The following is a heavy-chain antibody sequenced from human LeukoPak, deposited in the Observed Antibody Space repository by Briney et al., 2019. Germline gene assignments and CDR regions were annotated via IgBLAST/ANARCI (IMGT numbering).Heavy chain of an antibody. Sequence: SETLSLTCTVSGGSINSSGYYWGWIRQPPGKGLEWIGSMYYSGSTYYNPALKSRVTISVDTSKNQFSLKLSSVTAADTAVYYCARQVGYSSSWLDYWGQGTLVTVSS. J-gene: IGHJ4*02. D-gene: IGHD6-13*01. CDR3: ARQVGYSSSWLDY. CDR1: GGSINSSGYY. V-gene: IGHV4-39*01. CDR2: MYYSGST.